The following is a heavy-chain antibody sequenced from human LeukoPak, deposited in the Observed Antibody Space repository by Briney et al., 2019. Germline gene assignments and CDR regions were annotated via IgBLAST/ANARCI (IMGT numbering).Heavy chain of an antibody. CDR2: MSYDGSNK. CDR3: ARDGRSSSWYHYYGMDV. V-gene: IGHV3-30-3*01. Sequence: PGGSLRLSCAASGFTFSNYAMYWVRQAPGKGLEWVAVMSYDGSNKYYADSVKGRFTISRDNSKNTVYLQMNSLRAEDTAVYYCARDGRSSSWYHYYGMDVWGPGTTVIVSS. D-gene: IGHD6-13*01. J-gene: IGHJ6*02. CDR1: GFTFSNYA.